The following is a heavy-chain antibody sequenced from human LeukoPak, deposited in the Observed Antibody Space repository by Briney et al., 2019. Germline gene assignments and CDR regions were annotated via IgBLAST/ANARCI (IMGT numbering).Heavy chain of an antibody. CDR1: GGSFSGHY. D-gene: IGHD3/OR15-3a*01. J-gene: IGHJ4*02. CDR3: ARQTGSGLFILP. Sequence: SETLSLTCEIYGGSFSGHYWSWIRQPPGKGLEWIGEINDSGSTNYRPSLKSRVIISVDTSKNQFSLKLTSVTAADTAVYYCARQTGSGLFILPGGQGTLVTVSS. V-gene: IGHV4-34*01. CDR2: INDSGST.